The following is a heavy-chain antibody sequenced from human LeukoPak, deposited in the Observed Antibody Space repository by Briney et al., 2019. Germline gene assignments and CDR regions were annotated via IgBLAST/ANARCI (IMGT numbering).Heavy chain of an antibody. D-gene: IGHD3-3*01. CDR1: GGSISSSSYY. CDR3: ASSRYDFWSGYYLDY. CDR2: IYYSGST. V-gene: IGHV4-39*01. J-gene: IGHJ4*02. Sequence: SETLSFTCTVSGGSISSSSYYWGWIRQPPGKGLEWIGSIYYSGSTYYNPSLKSRVTISVDTSKNQFSLKLSSVTAADTAVYYCASSRYDFWSGYYLDYWGQGTLVTVSS.